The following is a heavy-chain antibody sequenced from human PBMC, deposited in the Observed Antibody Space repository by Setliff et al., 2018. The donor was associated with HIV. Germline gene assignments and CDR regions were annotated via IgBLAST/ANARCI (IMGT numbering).Heavy chain of an antibody. CDR3: ARGSDYIWGNYRFPFDY. Sequence: PSETLSLTCAVYGAFLSGYYWSWIRQPPGKGLEWIGEINHRGSTNYNPSLKSRVTISVDTSKNQFSLKVTSVTAADTAVYYCARGSDYIWGNYRFPFDYWGQGTLVTVSS. CDR1: GAFLSGYY. J-gene: IGHJ4*02. CDR2: INHRGST. D-gene: IGHD3-16*02. V-gene: IGHV4-34*01.